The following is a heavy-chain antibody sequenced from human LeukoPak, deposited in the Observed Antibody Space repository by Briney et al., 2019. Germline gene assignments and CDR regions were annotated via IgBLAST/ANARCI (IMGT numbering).Heavy chain of an antibody. CDR1: GGSFSGYY. Sequence: PSETLSLTCAVYGGSFSGYYWGWIRQPPGKGLEWIGSLYHTGSTYYNPSLKSRVTISIDTSKKQFSLRLSSVTAADTAVYYCARGVTMIGRLRFDPWGQGTLVTVSS. V-gene: IGHV4-34*01. D-gene: IGHD3-22*01. J-gene: IGHJ5*02. CDR3: ARGVTMIGRLRFDP. CDR2: LYHTGST.